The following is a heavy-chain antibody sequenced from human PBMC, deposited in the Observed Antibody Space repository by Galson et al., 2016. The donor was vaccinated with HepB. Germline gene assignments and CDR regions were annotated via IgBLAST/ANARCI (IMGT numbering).Heavy chain of an antibody. Sequence: SETLSLTCTVSGGSIGTYYWSWIRQPPRKGLEWIGYVYYSGTTNYNPSLKSRVTISVDRSRNQFSLKLSSVTAAEPAVYYCARLEFYYDTSGYKNWYLDIWGRGTLVTVSS. J-gene: IGHJ2*01. CDR1: GGSIGTYY. CDR3: ARLEFYYDTSGYKNWYLDI. CDR2: VYYSGTT. V-gene: IGHV4-59*01. D-gene: IGHD3-22*01.